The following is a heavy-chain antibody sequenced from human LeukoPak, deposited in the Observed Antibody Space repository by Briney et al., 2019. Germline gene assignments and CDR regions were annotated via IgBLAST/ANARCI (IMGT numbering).Heavy chain of an antibody. V-gene: IGHV5-51*01. CDR3: ARGPAYCGGDCYSDYYYGMDV. J-gene: IGHJ6*02. Sequence: GESLKISCKGSGYSFTSYWIGWVRQMPGKGLEWMGIIYPGDSDTRYSPSFQGQVTISADKSISTAYLQWSSLKASDTAMYYCARGPAYCGGDCYSDYYYGMDVWGQGTTVTVSS. CDR2: IYPGDSDT. CDR1: GYSFTSYW. D-gene: IGHD2-21*02.